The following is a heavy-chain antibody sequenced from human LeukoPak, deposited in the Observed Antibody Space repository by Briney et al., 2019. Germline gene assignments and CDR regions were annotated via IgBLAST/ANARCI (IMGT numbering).Heavy chain of an antibody. D-gene: IGHD1-26*01. J-gene: IGHJ4*02. CDR1: GGSISSYY. Sequence: PSETLSLTCTVSGGSISSYYWSWIRQPPGKGLEWIGHIYYSGSTNYNPSLKSRVTISVDTSKNQFSLRLSSVTAADTAVYYCARGARGSYSYWGQGTLVTVSS. V-gene: IGHV4-59*08. CDR3: ARGARGSYSY. CDR2: IYYSGST.